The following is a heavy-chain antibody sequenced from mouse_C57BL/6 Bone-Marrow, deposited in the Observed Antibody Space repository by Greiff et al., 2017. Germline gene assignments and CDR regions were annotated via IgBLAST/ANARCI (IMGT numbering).Heavy chain of an antibody. Sequence: VQLKQPGAELVKPGASVKVSCKASGYTFTSYWMHWVKQRPGQGLEWIGSIHPSDSDTNYTQKFKGKATLTVDKSSSTAFMQLSRLTSEDSAVYYCAIFVFAYWGQGTLVTVSA. J-gene: IGHJ3*01. V-gene: IGHV1-74*01. CDR3: AIFVFAY. CDR2: IHPSDSDT. CDR1: GYTFTSYW.